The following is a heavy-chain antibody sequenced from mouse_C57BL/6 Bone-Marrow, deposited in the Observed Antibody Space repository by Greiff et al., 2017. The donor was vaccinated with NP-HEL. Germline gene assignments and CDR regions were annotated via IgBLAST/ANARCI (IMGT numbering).Heavy chain of an antibody. Sequence: EVQLVESGGGLVQPGESLKLSCESYEYAFTSHDMSWVRQTPGKRLELVAAINSDGGSTYYPDTMERRFIISRDNTKKTLYLQMSSLKSEDAALYYCARHGRTWYFDVWGTGTTVTVSS. CDR3: ARHGRTWYFDV. J-gene: IGHJ1*03. V-gene: IGHV5-2*01. CDR2: INSDGGST. CDR1: EYAFTSHD.